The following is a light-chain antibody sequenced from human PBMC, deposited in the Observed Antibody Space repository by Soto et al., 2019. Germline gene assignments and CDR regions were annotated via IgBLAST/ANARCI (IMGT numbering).Light chain of an antibody. CDR2: LGS. Sequence: DIVMTQSPLSLPVTPGEPASISCRSSQSLLHSNGYNYLDWYLQKPGQSPQLLIYLGSYRASGVPDRFSGSGSGTDFTLKISRVEAEDVGVYYCMQALQTPYTFGQGTKVEI. J-gene: IGKJ2*01. CDR1: QSLLHSNGYNY. V-gene: IGKV2-28*01. CDR3: MQALQTPYT.